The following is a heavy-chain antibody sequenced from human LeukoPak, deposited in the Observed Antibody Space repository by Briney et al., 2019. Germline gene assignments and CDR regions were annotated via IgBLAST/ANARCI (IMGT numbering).Heavy chain of an antibody. J-gene: IGHJ5*02. CDR3: ARVGSKGTYYDLFDP. CDR1: GGSISGGTYY. D-gene: IGHD3-3*01. Sequence: PSETLSLTCIVSGGSISGGTYYWGWIRQPPGKGLEWIGSIYYSGSTYYNPSLKSRVTISVDTSKNQFSLMLSSVTAADTAVYYCARVGSKGTYYDLFDPWGQGALVTVSS. V-gene: IGHV4-39*07. CDR2: IYYSGST.